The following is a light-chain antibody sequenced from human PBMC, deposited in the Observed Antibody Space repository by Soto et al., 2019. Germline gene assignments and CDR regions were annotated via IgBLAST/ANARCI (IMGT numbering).Light chain of an antibody. CDR1: ISDFVVYNY. Sequence: QSALTQPASVSGSPGQSITISCSGTISDFVVYNYVSWYQQHPGKAPKLMLYGVSKRPSGVSNRFSGSKSGNTASLTISGLRAEDEADYYCSSHTLSRALQVFGTGTKLTVL. J-gene: IGLJ1*01. CDR2: GVS. V-gene: IGLV2-14*01. CDR3: SSHTLSRALQV.